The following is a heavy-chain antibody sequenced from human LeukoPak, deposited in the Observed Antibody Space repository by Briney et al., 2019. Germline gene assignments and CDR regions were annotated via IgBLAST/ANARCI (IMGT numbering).Heavy chain of an antibody. CDR3: ARDQSGSHYYDSSALGDAFDI. CDR1: GFTFSSYG. CDR2: IRYDGSNK. Sequence: GGSLRLSCAASGFTFSSYGMHWVRQAPGKGLEWVAFIRYDGSNKYYADSVKGRFTISRDNSKNTLYLQMNSLRAEDTAVYYCARDQSGSHYYDSSALGDAFDIWGQGTMVTVSS. D-gene: IGHD3-22*01. V-gene: IGHV3-30*02. J-gene: IGHJ3*02.